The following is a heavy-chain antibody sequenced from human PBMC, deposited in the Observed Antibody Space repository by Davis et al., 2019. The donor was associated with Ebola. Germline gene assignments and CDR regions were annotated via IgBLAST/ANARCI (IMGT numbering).Heavy chain of an antibody. V-gene: IGHV4-39*07. Sequence: MPGGSLRLSCTVSGGSISSSSYYWSWIRQPPGKGLEWIGEINHSASTNYNPSLKSRVTISVDTSKNQFSLKLSSVTAADTAVYYCARRRITIFGVVIGTGIRGGMDVWGQGTTVTVSS. CDR1: GGSISSSSYY. D-gene: IGHD3-3*01. CDR2: INHSAST. CDR3: ARRRITIFGVVIGTGIRGGMDV. J-gene: IGHJ6*02.